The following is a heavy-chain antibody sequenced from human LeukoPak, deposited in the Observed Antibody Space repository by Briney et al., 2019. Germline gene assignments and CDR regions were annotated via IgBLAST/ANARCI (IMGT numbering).Heavy chain of an antibody. Sequence: GGSLRLSCAASGFTFGSYEMNWVRQAPGKGLEWVSYISSSGSTIYYADSVKGRFTISRDNANNSLSLQVNSLRVEDTAVYYCARGYCSGGSCYRAFDAWGQGILVTVSA. CDR2: ISSSGSTI. CDR3: ARGYCSGGSCYRAFDA. V-gene: IGHV3-48*03. CDR1: GFTFGSYE. J-gene: IGHJ5*02. D-gene: IGHD2-15*01.